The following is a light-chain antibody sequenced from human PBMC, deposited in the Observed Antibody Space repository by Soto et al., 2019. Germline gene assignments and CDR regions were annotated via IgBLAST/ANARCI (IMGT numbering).Light chain of an antibody. V-gene: IGLV2-14*03. CDR2: DVS. Sequence: QSVLTQPASVSGSPGQSINISCTGTSSDVGGYNYVSWYQHHPGKAPKLIIYDVSNRPSGVSNPFSGSKSGNTASLTISGLHPYVDSFYYCSSYTTPNPPQLVFLTGPKFPL. J-gene: IGLJ1*01. CDR3: SSYTTPNPPQLV. CDR1: SSDVGGYNY.